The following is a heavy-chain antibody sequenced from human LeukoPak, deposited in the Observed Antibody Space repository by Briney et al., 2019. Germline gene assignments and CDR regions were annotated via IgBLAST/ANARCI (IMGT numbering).Heavy chain of an antibody. J-gene: IGHJ6*03. V-gene: IGHV1-2*02. D-gene: IGHD5-18*01. CDR3: ARDGYSYGSHPYYMGV. CDR1: GYTFTGYY. Sequence: GASVKVSCKASGYTFTGYYIHWVRQAPGQGLEWMGWINPHSGGTNYAQKFQGGVTMTRDTSITTAYMELSSLRSEDTAVYYCARDGYSYGSHPYYMGVWGKGTTVTVSS. CDR2: INPHSGGT.